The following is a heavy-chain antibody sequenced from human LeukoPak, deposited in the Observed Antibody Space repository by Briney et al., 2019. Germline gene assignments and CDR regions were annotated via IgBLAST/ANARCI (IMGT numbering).Heavy chain of an antibody. CDR1: GFSFSDYY. D-gene: IGHD1-14*01. CDR3: ARIGPTAFVFDY. CDR2: ISSTSSVI. Sequence: GGSLRLSCAASGFSFSDYYITWIRQAPGKGLEWVSYISSTSSVIYYADSVRDRFTISRDNTKNLLYLQMDSLRAEDTAVYYCARIGPTAFVFDYWGQGTLVTVSS. J-gene: IGHJ4*02. V-gene: IGHV3-11*01.